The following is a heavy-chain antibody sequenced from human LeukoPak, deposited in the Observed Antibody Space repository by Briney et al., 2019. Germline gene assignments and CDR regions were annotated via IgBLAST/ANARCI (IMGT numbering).Heavy chain of an antibody. CDR1: GGPISSSNW. J-gene: IGHJ4*02. Sequence: PSETLSLTCTVSGGPISSSNWWSWVRQPPGMGLEWIGEIYHSGITDYNPSLKTRVTISVDKSKNQFSLKLSSVTAADTAVYYCARVATDFDYWGQGTLVTVSS. CDR3: ARVATDFDY. V-gene: IGHV4-4*02. D-gene: IGHD5-24*01. CDR2: IYHSGIT.